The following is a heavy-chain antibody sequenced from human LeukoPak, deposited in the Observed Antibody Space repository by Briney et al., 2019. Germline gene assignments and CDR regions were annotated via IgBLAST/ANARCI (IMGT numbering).Heavy chain of an antibody. V-gene: IGHV4-34*01. D-gene: IGHD5-12*01. CDR1: GGSFSGYY. Sequence: KPSETLSLTCAVYGGSFSGYYWSWIRQPPGKGLEWIGEINRRGSTSYNPSLESRVTISVDTSKNQFSLKLSSVTAADTAVYYCARTKGGYEFLLDYWGQGTLVTVSS. CDR3: ARTKGGYEFLLDY. J-gene: IGHJ4*02. CDR2: INRRGST.